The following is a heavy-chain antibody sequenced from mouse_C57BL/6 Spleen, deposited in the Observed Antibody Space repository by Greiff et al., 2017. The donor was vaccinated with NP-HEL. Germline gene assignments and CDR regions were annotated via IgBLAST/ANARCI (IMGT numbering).Heavy chain of an antibody. CDR1: GYAFSSSW. D-gene: IGHD1-1*02. Sequence: QVQLQQSGPELVKPGASVKISCKASGYAFSSSWMNWVKQRPGKGLEWIGRIYPGDGDTNYNGKFKGKATLTADKSASTAYMQLCSLTSEDSAVYVCARSKGSYWFAYWGQGTLVTVSA. J-gene: IGHJ3*01. CDR3: ARSKGSYWFAY. V-gene: IGHV1-82*01. CDR2: IYPGDGDT.